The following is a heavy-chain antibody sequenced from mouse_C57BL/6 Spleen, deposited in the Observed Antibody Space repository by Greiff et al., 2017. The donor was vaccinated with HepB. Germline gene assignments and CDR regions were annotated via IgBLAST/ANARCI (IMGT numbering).Heavy chain of an antibody. CDR3: ARYTTVDWYFDV. D-gene: IGHD1-1*01. CDR1: GYAFSSYW. Sequence: VQLVESGAELVKPGASVKISCKASGYAFSSYWMNWVKQRPGKGLEWIGQIYPGDGDTNYNGKFKGKATLTADKSSSTAYMQLSSLTSEDSAVYFCARYTTVDWYFDVWGTGTTVTVSS. V-gene: IGHV1-80*01. J-gene: IGHJ1*03. CDR2: IYPGDGDT.